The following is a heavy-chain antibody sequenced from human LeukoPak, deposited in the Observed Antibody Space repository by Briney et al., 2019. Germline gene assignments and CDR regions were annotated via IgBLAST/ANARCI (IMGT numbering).Heavy chain of an antibody. CDR2: IYHSGST. D-gene: IGHD3-3*01. Sequence: SETLSLTCAVSGYSISSGYYWGWIRQPPGKGLEWIGSIYHSGSTYYNPSLKSRVTISVDTSKNQFSPKLSSVTAADTAVYYCARGDFWSGYYPPDYFDYWGQGTLVTVSS. CDR3: ARGDFWSGYYPPDYFDY. V-gene: IGHV4-38-2*01. CDR1: GYSISSGYY. J-gene: IGHJ4*02.